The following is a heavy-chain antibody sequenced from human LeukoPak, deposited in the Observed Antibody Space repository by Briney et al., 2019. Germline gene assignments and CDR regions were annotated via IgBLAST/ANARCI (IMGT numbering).Heavy chain of an antibody. CDR1: GGSISSGSYY. D-gene: IGHD2-2*01. Sequence: SQTLSLTCTASGGSISSGSYYWSWIRQPAGKGLEWIGRIYTSGSTNYNPSLKSRVTISVDTSKNQFSLKLSSVTAADTAVYYCARTYVPPWYFDLWGRGTLVTVCS. V-gene: IGHV4-61*02. CDR3: ARTYVPPWYFDL. CDR2: IYTSGST. J-gene: IGHJ2*01.